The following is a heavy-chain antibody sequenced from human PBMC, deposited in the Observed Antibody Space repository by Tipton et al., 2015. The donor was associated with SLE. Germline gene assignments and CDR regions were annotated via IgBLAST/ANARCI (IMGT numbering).Heavy chain of an antibody. Sequence: TLSLTCTVSGGSISSYSWSWIRQPPGKGLEWSGYIYYSGSTNYNPSLKSRVTISVDTSKNQFSLKLSSVTAADTAVYYCARSTATVTPYYFDYWGQGTLVTVSS. V-gene: IGHV4-59*07. J-gene: IGHJ4*02. CDR3: ARSTATVTPYYFDY. CDR1: GGSISSYS. CDR2: IYYSGST. D-gene: IGHD4-17*01.